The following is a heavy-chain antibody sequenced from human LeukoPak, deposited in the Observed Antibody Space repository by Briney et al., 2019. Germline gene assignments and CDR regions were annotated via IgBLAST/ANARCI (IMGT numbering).Heavy chain of an antibody. CDR3: AKDGFYGDHAGNFDY. J-gene: IGHJ4*02. Sequence: GRSLRLSCAASGFTFSSYAMSWVRQAPGKGLEWVSAISGSGGSTYYADSVKGRFTISRDNSKNTLYLQMNSLRAEDTAVHYCAKDGFYGDHAGNFDYWGQGTLVTVSS. CDR1: GFTFSSYA. CDR2: ISGSGGST. V-gene: IGHV3-23*01. D-gene: IGHD4-17*01.